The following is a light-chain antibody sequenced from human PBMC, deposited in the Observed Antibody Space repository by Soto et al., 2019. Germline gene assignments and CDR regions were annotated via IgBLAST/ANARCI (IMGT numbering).Light chain of an antibody. CDR1: SSNNGAASN. CDR3: QSYDTSLRGV. V-gene: IGLV1-40*01. CDR2: GNN. J-gene: IGLJ1*01. Sequence: QSVLTQPPSVSGAPGQRVTISCTGGSSNNGAASNVHWYQQLPGTAPKLLIFGNNNRPSGVPDRFSGSKSGTSASLAITGLQAEDEADYYCQSYDTSLRGVFGTGTKVTVL.